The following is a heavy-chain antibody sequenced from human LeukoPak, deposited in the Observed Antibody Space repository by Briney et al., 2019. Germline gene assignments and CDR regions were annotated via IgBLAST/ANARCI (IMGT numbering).Heavy chain of an antibody. Sequence: PGGSLRLSCAASGFTFSSYAMSWVRQAPGKGLEWVSAISGSGGSTYYADSVKGRFTISRDNSKNALYLQMNSLRAEDTAVYYCAKDRTVTTPLKWFDPWGQGTLVTVSS. J-gene: IGHJ5*02. CDR3: AKDRTVTTPLKWFDP. V-gene: IGHV3-23*01. D-gene: IGHD4-17*01. CDR1: GFTFSSYA. CDR2: ISGSGGST.